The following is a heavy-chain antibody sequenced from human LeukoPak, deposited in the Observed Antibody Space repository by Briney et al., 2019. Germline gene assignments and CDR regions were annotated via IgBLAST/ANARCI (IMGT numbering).Heavy chain of an antibody. J-gene: IGHJ5*02. Sequence: TLSLTCTVSGGSISSGGYYWSWIRQHPGKGLEWIGYIYYSGSTYYNPSLKSRVTISVDTSKNQFSLKLSSVTAADTAVYYCARGFYDYVWGSYRYTSLGWFDPWGQGTLVTVSS. D-gene: IGHD3-16*02. V-gene: IGHV4-31*03. CDR2: IYYSGST. CDR3: ARGFYDYVWGSYRYTSLGWFDP. CDR1: GGSISSGGYY.